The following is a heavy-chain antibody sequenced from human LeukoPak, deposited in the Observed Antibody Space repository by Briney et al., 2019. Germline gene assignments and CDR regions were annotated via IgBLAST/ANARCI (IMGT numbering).Heavy chain of an antibody. V-gene: IGHV4-59*01. CDR3: ATPSSGYKIDAFDV. D-gene: IGHD3-22*01. J-gene: IGHJ3*01. Sequence: SETLSLTCAVSGGSITGYYWSWIRQPPGKGLEWIGYIYYSGSTNYNPSLKSRATISVDMSKNQFSLKLTSVTAADTAVYYRATPSSGYKIDAFDVWGQGTVVAVSS. CDR2: IYYSGST. CDR1: GGSITGYY.